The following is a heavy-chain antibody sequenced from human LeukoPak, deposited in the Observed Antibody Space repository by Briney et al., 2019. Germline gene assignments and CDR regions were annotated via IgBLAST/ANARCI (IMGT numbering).Heavy chain of an antibody. V-gene: IGHV1-2*02. CDR2: INPNRGGT. CDR1: GYTFTGYY. D-gene: IGHD3-22*01. J-gene: IGHJ4*02. CDR3: AREGDYYDSSGYYFDY. Sequence: ASVKVSCKASGYTFTGYYLHWVGQAPGQGLEWMGWINPNRGGTNYAQKFQGRVTMTRDTSISTAYMELSRLRSDDTAVYYCAREGDYYDSSGYYFDYWGQGTLVTVSS.